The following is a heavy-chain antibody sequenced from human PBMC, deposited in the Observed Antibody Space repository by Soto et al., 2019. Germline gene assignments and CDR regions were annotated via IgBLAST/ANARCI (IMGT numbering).Heavy chain of an antibody. D-gene: IGHD4-4*01. CDR3: ASSYSNYALIDYYYYGMDV. V-gene: IGHV1-3*01. Sequence: QVQLVQSGAEVKKPGASVKVSCKASGYTFTSYAMHWVRQAPGQRLEWMGWINAGNGNTKYSQKFQGRVTITRDTSASTDYMELSSLRSEDTAVYYCASSYSNYALIDYYYYGMDVWGQGNTVTVSS. CDR2: INAGNGNT. CDR1: GYTFTSYA. J-gene: IGHJ6*02.